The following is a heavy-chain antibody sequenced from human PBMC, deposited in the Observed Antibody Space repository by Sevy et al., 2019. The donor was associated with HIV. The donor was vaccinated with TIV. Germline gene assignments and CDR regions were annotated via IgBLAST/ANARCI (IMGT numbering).Heavy chain of an antibody. CDR2: IFRNFRGVDVT. CDR3: AGARYDSSGSFDALDI. Sequence: GGSLRLSCTTSGFTFTSYAMNWVRQAPGKGLEWVSTIFRNFRGVDVTYDADSVKGRFTISTDSSRNTLYLQMNSLRAEDTAVYYCAGARYDSSGSFDALDIWGQGTMVTVSS. J-gene: IGHJ3*02. D-gene: IGHD3-22*01. CDR1: GFTFTSYA. V-gene: IGHV3-23*01.